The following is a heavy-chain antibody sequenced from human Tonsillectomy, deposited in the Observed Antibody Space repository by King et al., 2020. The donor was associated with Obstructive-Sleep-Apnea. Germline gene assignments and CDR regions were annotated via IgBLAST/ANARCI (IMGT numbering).Heavy chain of an antibody. V-gene: IGHV5-51*01. CDR1: GYSFTSYW. Sequence: QLVQSGAEVKKPGQSLKISCEGSGYSFTSYWIGWVRQMPGKGLEWMGIIYPADSDTRYSPSFHGQVTMSADRSIRTAYLQWSSLKASDTATYYCARHVSGNYAILTGYYGRYGMDVWGQGTTVTVSS. D-gene: IGHD3-9*01. J-gene: IGHJ6*02. CDR2: IYPADSDT. CDR3: ARHVSGNYAILTGYYGRYGMDV.